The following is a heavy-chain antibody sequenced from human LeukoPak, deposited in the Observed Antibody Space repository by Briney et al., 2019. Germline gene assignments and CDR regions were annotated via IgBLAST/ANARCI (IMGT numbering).Heavy chain of an antibody. CDR1: GLTVSTDY. Sequence: GGSLRLFCAASGLTVSTDYMSWVRQAPGKGLEWVSVIFPSHSTYYADSVKGRFTISRDNSKNAVYLQMNSLRPEDTAVYYCATNAGSGGGYFDYWGQGTLVTVSS. V-gene: IGHV3-53*05. J-gene: IGHJ4*02. D-gene: IGHD3-10*01. CDR3: ATNAGSGGGYFDY. CDR2: IFPSHST.